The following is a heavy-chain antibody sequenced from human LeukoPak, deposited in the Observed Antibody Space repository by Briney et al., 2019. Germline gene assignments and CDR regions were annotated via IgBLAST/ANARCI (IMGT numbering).Heavy chain of an antibody. CDR2: ISAYNGNT. Sequence: ASVKVSCKASGYTFTGYYMHWVRQAPGQGLEWMGWISAYNGNTNYAQKLQGRVTMTTDTSTSTAYMELRSLRSDDTAVYYCARAGSMIAYYYYYMDVWGKGTTVTISS. CDR3: ARAGSMIAYYYYYMDV. D-gene: IGHD3-22*01. J-gene: IGHJ6*03. V-gene: IGHV1-18*04. CDR1: GYTFTGYY.